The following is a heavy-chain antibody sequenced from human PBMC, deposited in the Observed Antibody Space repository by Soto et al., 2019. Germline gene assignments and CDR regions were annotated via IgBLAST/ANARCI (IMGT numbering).Heavy chain of an antibody. Sequence: SGGSLRLSCAASGFTFSSYSMNWVRQAPGKGLEWISYISTTSSSIYYADSVKGRFTISRDNAKNSLFLKMNSLRDEDTAVYYCARKGVAFDYWGQGALVTVSS. CDR3: ARKGVAFDY. D-gene: IGHD3-3*01. J-gene: IGHJ4*02. CDR1: GFTFSSYS. V-gene: IGHV3-48*02. CDR2: ISTTSSSI.